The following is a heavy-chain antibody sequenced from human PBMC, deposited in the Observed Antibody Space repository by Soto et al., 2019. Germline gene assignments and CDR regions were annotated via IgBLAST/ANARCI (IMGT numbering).Heavy chain of an antibody. CDR3: ARDDGGAFDY. D-gene: IGHD3-10*01. J-gene: IGHJ4*02. V-gene: IGHV4-4*02. CDR2: IFHSGST. Sequence: SETLSLTCAVSGGSIRSNNWWSWVRQPPGKGLEWIGEIFHSGSTHYNPSLKTRVTISVDKSKNQFSLKLSSVTAADTAVYYCARDDGGAFDYWGQGTLVTVSS. CDR1: GGSIRSNNW.